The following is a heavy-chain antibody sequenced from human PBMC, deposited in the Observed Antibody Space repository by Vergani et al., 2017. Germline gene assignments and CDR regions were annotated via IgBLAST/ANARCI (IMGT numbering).Heavy chain of an antibody. D-gene: IGHD3-16*02. CDR3: ARVMYRDAASSGYRLEGMDI. CDR1: GGSFNTYY. J-gene: IGHJ6*04. Sequence: QVQLEESGPGLVKPSETLSLTCTVSGGSFNTYYWSWIRQSPGKGLEWIGYIYSTGSTNYNPSLNSRVTMSVDTSKNQFSLKLRSVTAADTAVYFCARVMYRDAASSGYRLEGMDIWREGTKVTISS. CDR2: IYSTGST. V-gene: IGHV4-59*13.